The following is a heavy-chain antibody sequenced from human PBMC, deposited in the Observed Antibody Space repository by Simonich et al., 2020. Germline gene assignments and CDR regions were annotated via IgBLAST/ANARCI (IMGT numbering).Heavy chain of an antibody. V-gene: IGHV4-34*01. Sequence: QVQLQQWGAGLLQPSETLSLTCAVYGVSFSGYYLSWTRQPPGKGLEGIGEIYHSGSTNYNPSLKSRVTISVDTSKTQFSLKLSSVTAADTAVYYCARGLRVAAAGTAFQHWGQGTLVTVSS. CDR1: GVSFSGYY. CDR2: IYHSGST. J-gene: IGHJ1*01. D-gene: IGHD6-13*01. CDR3: ARGLRVAAAGTAFQH.